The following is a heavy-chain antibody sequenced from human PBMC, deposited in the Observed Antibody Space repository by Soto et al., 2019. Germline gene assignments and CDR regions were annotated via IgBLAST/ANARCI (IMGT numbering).Heavy chain of an antibody. J-gene: IGHJ3*02. Sequence: QVRLVQSGPEVRKPGASVKISCEASGYSFTGHYLHWVRQAPGHGLEWMGWINPNSGGTNYAQKFQDWISITRDKALSTVYMDLSSLRSNDTAMYYCAKSDGAEENDAFDIWGQGTMISVS. D-gene: IGHD3-16*01. V-gene: IGHV1-2*04. CDR1: GYSFTGHY. CDR2: INPNSGGT. CDR3: AKSDGAEENDAFDI.